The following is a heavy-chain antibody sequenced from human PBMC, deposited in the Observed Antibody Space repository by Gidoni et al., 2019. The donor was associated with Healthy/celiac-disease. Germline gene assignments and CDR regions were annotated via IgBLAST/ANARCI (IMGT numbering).Heavy chain of an antibody. Sequence: EVQLVESGGVLVRPGGSLRLSCPASAFTFSNAWMSWVRQAPGKGLEWVGRIKSKTDGGTTDYAAPVKGRFTISRDDSKNTLYLQMNSLKTEDTAVYYCTTDYGDYDYYYYGMDVWGQGTTVTVSS. CDR1: AFTFSNAW. V-gene: IGHV3-15*01. CDR2: IKSKTDGGTT. J-gene: IGHJ6*02. CDR3: TTDYGDYDYYYYGMDV. D-gene: IGHD4-17*01.